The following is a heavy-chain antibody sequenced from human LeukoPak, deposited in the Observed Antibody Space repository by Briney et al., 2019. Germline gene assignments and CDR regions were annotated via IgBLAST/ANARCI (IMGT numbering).Heavy chain of an antibody. Sequence: SETLSLTCAVYGGSFSGYYWSWIRQPPGKGLEWIGEINHSGSTNYNPSLKSRVTISVDTSKNQFSLKLSSVTAADTAVYYCASALDGDPDAFDIWGQGTMVTVSS. J-gene: IGHJ3*02. V-gene: IGHV4-34*01. CDR3: ASALDGDPDAFDI. D-gene: IGHD4-17*01. CDR1: GGSFSGYY. CDR2: INHSGST.